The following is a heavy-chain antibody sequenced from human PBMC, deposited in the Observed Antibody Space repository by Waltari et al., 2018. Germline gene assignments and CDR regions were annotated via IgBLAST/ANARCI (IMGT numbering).Heavy chain of an antibody. Sequence: QVQLQESGPGLVKPSETLSLTCTVSGGSISSYYWSWIRQPAGKGLEWIGRIYTSGSTNYNPSLKSRVTMSVDTSKNQFSLKLSSVTAADTAVYYCARSASPYDFWSGYSNWYFDLWGRGTLVTVSS. D-gene: IGHD3-3*01. V-gene: IGHV4-4*07. J-gene: IGHJ2*01. CDR1: GGSISSYY. CDR2: IYTSGST. CDR3: ARSASPYDFWSGYSNWYFDL.